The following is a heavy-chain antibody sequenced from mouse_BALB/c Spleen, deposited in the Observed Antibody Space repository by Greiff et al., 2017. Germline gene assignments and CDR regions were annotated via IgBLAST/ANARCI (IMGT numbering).Heavy chain of an antibody. CDR3: ARRGSGGAMDY. CDR1: GYTFTDYV. J-gene: IGHJ4*01. D-gene: IGHD4-1*01. CDR2: IYPGSGST. V-gene: IGHV1-77*01. Sequence: VQLQQSGPELVKPGASVKMSCKASGYTFTDYVISWVKQRTGQGLEWIGEIYPGSGSTYYNEKFKGKATLTADKSSNTAYMQLSSLTSEDSAVYYCARRGSGGAMDYWGQGTSVTVSS.